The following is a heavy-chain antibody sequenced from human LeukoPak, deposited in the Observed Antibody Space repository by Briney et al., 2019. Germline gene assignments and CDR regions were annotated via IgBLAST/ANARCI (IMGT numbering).Heavy chain of an antibody. V-gene: IGHV5-51*01. CDR3: ARHPTNYGPEESHFDY. Sequence: GESLKISCKGSGYSFTSYWIGWVRQVPGKGLEWMGIIYPGDSDTRYSPSFQGQVTISADKSISTAYLQWSSLKASDTAMCYCARHPTNYGPEESHFDYWGQGTLVTVSS. CDR1: GYSFTSYW. CDR2: IYPGDSDT. D-gene: IGHD4-17*01. J-gene: IGHJ4*02.